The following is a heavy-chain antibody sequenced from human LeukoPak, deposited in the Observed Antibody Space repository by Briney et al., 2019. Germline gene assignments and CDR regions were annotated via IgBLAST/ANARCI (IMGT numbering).Heavy chain of an antibody. D-gene: IGHD3-16*01. CDR1: GFTFSNYK. J-gene: IGHJ4*02. CDR2: ISYDGSNK. Sequence: GGPLRLSCSASGFTFSNYKMNWVRQAPGKGLEWVAVISYDGSNKYYADSVKCRFTISRDNSKNTLYLQMNSLRAEDTAVYYCARTGGAYVQTPDYWGQGTLVTVSS. V-gene: IGHV3-30*04. CDR3: ARTGGAYVQTPDY.